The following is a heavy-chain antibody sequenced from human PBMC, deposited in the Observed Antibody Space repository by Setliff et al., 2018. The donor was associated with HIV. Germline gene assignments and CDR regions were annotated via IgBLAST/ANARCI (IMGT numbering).Heavy chain of an antibody. CDR3: ARLDVDIAMAPDY. CDR1: GGSISSYY. J-gene: IGHJ4*02. CDR2: IFSSGST. D-gene: IGHD5-18*01. Sequence: SETLSLTCTVSGGSISSYYWSWIRQPAGKGLEWIGRIFSSGSTSYNSSLKSRVTISVDTSKNQFSLKLSSVTAADTAVYYCARLDVDIAMAPDYWGQGMLVTVSS. V-gene: IGHV4-4*07.